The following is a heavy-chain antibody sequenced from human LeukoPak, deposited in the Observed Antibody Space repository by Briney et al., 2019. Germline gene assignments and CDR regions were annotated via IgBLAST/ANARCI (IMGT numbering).Heavy chain of an antibody. CDR2: IYWNDDY. CDR3: ARVLVPFRGDY. D-gene: IGHD3-10*01. J-gene: IGHJ4*02. V-gene: IGHV2-5*01. CDR1: ACSLSTGGVG. Sequence: SGPTLMNPTPTLTPTSNFAACSLSTGGVGVGWIRQPPGKALEWLALIYWNDDYRYSPSLKSRLTITKDTSKNQVVLTMTNMGPLDTATYYCARVLVPFRGDYWGQGTLVTVSS.